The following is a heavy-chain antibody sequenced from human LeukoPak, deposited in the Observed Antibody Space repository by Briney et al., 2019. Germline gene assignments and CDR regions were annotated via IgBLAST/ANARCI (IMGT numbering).Heavy chain of an antibody. CDR2: INHSGST. V-gene: IGHV4-34*01. D-gene: IGHD3-16*01. CDR1: GGSFSGYY. CDR3: ARASRVWPYGGPGFKH. Sequence: PSETLSLTCAVYGGSFSGYYWSWIRQPPGKGLEWIGEINHSGSTNYNPSLKSRVTISVDTSKNQFSLKLSSVTAADTAVYYCARASRVWPYGGPGFKHWGQGTLVTVSS. J-gene: IGHJ1*01.